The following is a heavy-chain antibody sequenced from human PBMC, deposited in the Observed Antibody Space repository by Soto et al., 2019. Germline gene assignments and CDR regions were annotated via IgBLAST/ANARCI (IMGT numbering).Heavy chain of an antibody. D-gene: IGHD3-22*01. CDR2: IYYSGST. J-gene: IGHJ3*02. CDR1: GGSISSSSYY. Sequence: SETLSLTCTVSGGSISSSSYYWGWIRQPPGKGLEWIGSIYYSGSTYYNPSLKSRVTISVDTSKNQFSLKLSSVTAADTAVYYCASLGRRGYSRPLDAFDIWGQGTMVTVSS. CDR3: ASLGRRGYSRPLDAFDI. V-gene: IGHV4-39*01.